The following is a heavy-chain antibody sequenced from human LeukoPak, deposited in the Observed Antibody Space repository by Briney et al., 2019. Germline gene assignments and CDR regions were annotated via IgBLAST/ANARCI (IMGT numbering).Heavy chain of an antibody. CDR2: IIPILGIA. CDR3: ARYCSGGSCYSGNYYYGMDV. V-gene: IGHV1-69*04. J-gene: IGHJ6*02. CDR1: GGTFSSYA. Sequence: GASVKVSCKASGGTFSSYAISWVRQAPGQGLEWMGRIIPILGIANYAQKFQGRVTITADKSTSTAYMELSSLRSEDTAVYYCARYCSGGSCYSGNYYYGMDVWGQGTTVTVSS. D-gene: IGHD2-15*01.